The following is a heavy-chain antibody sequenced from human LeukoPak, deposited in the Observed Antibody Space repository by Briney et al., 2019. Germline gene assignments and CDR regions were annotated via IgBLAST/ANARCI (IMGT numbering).Heavy chain of an antibody. CDR3: ARGSVGYYSVGFDY. J-gene: IGHJ4*02. V-gene: IGHV3-21*01. CDR1: GFTFSSYS. Sequence: GGSLRLSCAASGFTFSSYSMNWIRQAPGKGLEWVSSTSSSSYIYCADSVKGRFTISRDNAKNSLYLQMNSLRAEDTAVYYCARGSVGYYSVGFDYWGQGTLVTVSS. D-gene: IGHD3-22*01. CDR2: TSSSSYI.